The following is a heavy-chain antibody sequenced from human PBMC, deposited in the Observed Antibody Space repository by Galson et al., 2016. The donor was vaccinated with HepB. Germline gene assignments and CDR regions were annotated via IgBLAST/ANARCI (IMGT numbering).Heavy chain of an antibody. V-gene: IGHV3-30*18. CDR1: GFTFNKYG. CDR3: AKRHEYCPPVGCSVDY. D-gene: IGHD2/OR15-2a*01. CDR2: DSMDGRGK. Sequence: SLRLSCAASGFTFNKYGMHWVRQAPGKGLEWVAADSMDGRGKFYADSVKGRFTISRDNSNNMLFLQMSSLRTDDTAIYYCAKRHEYCPPVGCSVDYWGQGTLVSVSS. J-gene: IGHJ4*02.